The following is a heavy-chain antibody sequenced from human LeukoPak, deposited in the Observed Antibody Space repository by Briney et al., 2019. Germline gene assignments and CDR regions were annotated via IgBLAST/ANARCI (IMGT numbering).Heavy chain of an antibody. D-gene: IGHD2-21*02. Sequence: AETLSLTCAVSGYSISSSNYWGWIRQPPGKGLEWIGNIHHIGNTYYNPSLKNRVTISLDTSKNQFSLKLSSVTAADTAVYYCARVLIVVVTEEYDAFDIWGQGTMVTVSP. CDR1: GYSISSSNY. J-gene: IGHJ3*02. CDR2: IHHIGNT. CDR3: ARVLIVVVTEEYDAFDI. V-gene: IGHV4-38-2*01.